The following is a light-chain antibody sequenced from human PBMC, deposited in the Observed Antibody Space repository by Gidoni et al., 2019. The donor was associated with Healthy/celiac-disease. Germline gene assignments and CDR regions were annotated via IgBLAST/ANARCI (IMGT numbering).Light chain of an antibody. CDR3: QQSYSTPLLT. CDR1: QSISSY. Sequence: IQMPQSPSSLSASVGDRVTITCRASQSISSYLNWYQQKPGKAPKLLIYAASSLQSGVPSRFSGSRSGTAFTLTISSLQPEDFAAYYCQQSYSTPLLTFGGGTKVEIK. V-gene: IGKV1-39*01. J-gene: IGKJ4*01. CDR2: AAS.